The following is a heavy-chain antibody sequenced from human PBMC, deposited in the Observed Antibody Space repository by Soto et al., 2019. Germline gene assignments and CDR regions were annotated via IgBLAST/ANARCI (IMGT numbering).Heavy chain of an antibody. J-gene: IGHJ4*02. D-gene: IGHD3-16*02. CDR2: IYYSGST. CDR3: ASLGIEGELSLFLVY. Sequence: SETLSLTCXVSGGSISSSSYYWGWIRQPPGKGLEWIGSIYYSGSTYYNPSLKSRVTISVDTSKNQFSLKLSSVTAADTAVYYCASLGIEGELSLFLVYWGQGTLVTVSS. V-gene: IGHV4-39*01. CDR1: GGSISSSSYY.